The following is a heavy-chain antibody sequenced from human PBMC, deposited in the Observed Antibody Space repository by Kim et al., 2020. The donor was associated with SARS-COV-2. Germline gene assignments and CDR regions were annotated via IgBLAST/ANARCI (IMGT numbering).Heavy chain of an antibody. CDR3: ARGAGYSYGPFDY. J-gene: IGHJ4*02. Sequence: LETLSLTCTVSGYSISSGYYWGWIRQPPGKGLEWIGSIYHSGSTYYNPSLKSRVTISVDTSKNQFSLKLSSVTAADTAVYYCARGAGYSYGPFDYWGQGTLVTVSS. V-gene: IGHV4-38-2*02. CDR1: GYSISSGYY. D-gene: IGHD5-18*01. CDR2: IYHSGST.